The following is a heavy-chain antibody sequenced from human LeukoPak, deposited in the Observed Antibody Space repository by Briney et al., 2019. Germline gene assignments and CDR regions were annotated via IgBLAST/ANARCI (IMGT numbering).Heavy chain of an antibody. CDR2: ISSSSSYI. CDR1: GFTSSSYS. Sequence: PGGSLRLSGAASGFTSSSYSMNWVRQAPGKGLEWGSSISSSSSYIYYADSVKGLFTIPKANAKNLLYLQINSLRAEDTAVYYCASTLHVVVPAAIGYFDYWGQGTLVTVSS. CDR3: ASTLHVVVPAAIGYFDY. V-gene: IGHV3-21*01. J-gene: IGHJ4*02. D-gene: IGHD2-2*02.